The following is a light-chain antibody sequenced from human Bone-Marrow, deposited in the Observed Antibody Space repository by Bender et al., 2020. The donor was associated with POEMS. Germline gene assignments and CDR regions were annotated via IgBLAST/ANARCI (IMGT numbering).Light chain of an antibody. V-gene: IGLV2-14*03. J-gene: IGLJ2*01. CDR1: SSDVGRYDY. CDR2: DVS. CDR3: CSYTNRRPSVV. Sequence: QSALTQPASVSGSPGQSITVSCTGTSSDVGRYDYVSWYQHHPGKAPKLMIYDVSRRPSGVSSRFSGSISDNTASLTISGLQTDDEAHYYCCSYTNRRPSVVFGGGTKLTVL.